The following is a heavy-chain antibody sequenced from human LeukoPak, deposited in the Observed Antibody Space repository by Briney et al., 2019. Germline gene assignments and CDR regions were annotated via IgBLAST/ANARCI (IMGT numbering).Heavy chain of an antibody. D-gene: IGHD4-17*01. CDR2: IRFDGTNK. V-gene: IGHV3-30*02. Sequence: GGSLRLSCAASGFIFSSYGMHWVRQAPGKGLEWVAFIRFDGTNKYYADSVKGRFTISRDNSKNTLYLQMNSLKTEDTAVYYCVTDVAGVGYGELDYWGQGTLVTVSS. J-gene: IGHJ4*02. CDR3: VTDVAGVGYGELDY. CDR1: GFIFSSYG.